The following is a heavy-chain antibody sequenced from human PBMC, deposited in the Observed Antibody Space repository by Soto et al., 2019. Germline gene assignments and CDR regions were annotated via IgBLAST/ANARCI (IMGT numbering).Heavy chain of an antibody. V-gene: IGHV1-69*04. Sequence: QVQLLQSGSLLKRPGSSVKISCQASGDTFITHSLTWVRQAPGRGPEWVGRIIPMLGITDYAQKFQGRGTLTADNSTSTAYMVLGSLTSEDTAIYYCAIDQYCSVSTCVGYPDVWGPGTTLIVSS. CDR1: GDTFITHS. CDR3: AIDQYCSVSTCVGYPDV. J-gene: IGHJ6*02. CDR2: IIPMLGIT. D-gene: IGHD2-15*01.